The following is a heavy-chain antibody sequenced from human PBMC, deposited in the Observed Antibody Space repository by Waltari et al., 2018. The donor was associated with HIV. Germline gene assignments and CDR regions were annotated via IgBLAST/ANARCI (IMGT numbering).Heavy chain of an antibody. CDR3: ARQQYCSGGSCPYNWFDP. D-gene: IGHD2-15*01. CDR1: GGSIRSSSYY. V-gene: IGHV4-39*01. CDR2: IYYSGST. Sequence: QLQLQESGPGLVKPSETLSLTCTVSGGSIRSSSYYWGWIRRPPGTGLEWIGSIYYSGSTYYNPSLKSRVTISVDTSKNQFSLKLSSVTAADTAVYYCARQQYCSGGSCPYNWFDPWGQGTLVTVSS. J-gene: IGHJ5*02.